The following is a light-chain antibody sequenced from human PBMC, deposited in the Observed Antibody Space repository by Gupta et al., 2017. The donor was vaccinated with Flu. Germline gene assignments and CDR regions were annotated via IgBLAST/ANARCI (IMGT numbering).Light chain of an antibody. CDR3: QQYNSYSWT. Sequence: DIQMTQSPSTLSASVGDRVTITCRASQSISSWLAWYQQKPGKAPKLLLYKASSLESGVPLRFSGSGSGTEFTLTISSLQPDDFATYYCQQYNSYSWTFGPGTKEEIK. CDR1: QSISSW. V-gene: IGKV1-5*03. J-gene: IGKJ1*01. CDR2: KAS.